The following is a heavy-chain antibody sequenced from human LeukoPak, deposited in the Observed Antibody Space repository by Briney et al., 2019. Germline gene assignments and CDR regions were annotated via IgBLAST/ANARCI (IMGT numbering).Heavy chain of an antibody. Sequence: GAAVKVSCKASGYTFTSYDINWVRQATGQGLEWMGWMNPNSGNTGYALKFQGRVTMTRNTSISTAYMELSSLRSEDTAVYYCARTNKQWLVLGYWGQGTLVTVSS. CDR3: ARTNKQWLVLGY. CDR1: GYTFTSYD. V-gene: IGHV1-8*01. D-gene: IGHD6-19*01. CDR2: MNPNSGNT. J-gene: IGHJ4*02.